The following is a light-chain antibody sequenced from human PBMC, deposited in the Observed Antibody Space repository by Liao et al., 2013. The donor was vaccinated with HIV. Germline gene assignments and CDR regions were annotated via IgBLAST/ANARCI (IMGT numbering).Light chain of an antibody. CDR2: KDS. Sequence: YELTQPPSVSVSPGQTARITCSGDALPKQYAYWYQQKPGQAPVLVIYKDSERPSGIPERFSGSNSGNTATLTISGTQAMDEADYYCQAWDNSLYVFGSGTKVTVL. CDR1: ALPKQY. J-gene: IGLJ1*01. V-gene: IGLV3-25*02. CDR3: QAWDNSLYV.